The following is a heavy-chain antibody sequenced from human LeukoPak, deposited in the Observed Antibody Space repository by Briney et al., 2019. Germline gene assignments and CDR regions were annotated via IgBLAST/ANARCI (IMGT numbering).Heavy chain of an antibody. Sequence: GGSLRLSCAASGFTFSSYAMSWVRQAPGKGLEWVSAISGSGGSTYYADSVKGRFTISRDNSKNTLYPQMNSLRAEDTAVYYCASGAIAVPIIGPWHYWGQGTLVTVSS. V-gene: IGHV3-23*01. CDR2: ISGSGGST. J-gene: IGHJ4*02. D-gene: IGHD6-19*01. CDR3: ASGAIAVPIIGPWHY. CDR1: GFTFSSYA.